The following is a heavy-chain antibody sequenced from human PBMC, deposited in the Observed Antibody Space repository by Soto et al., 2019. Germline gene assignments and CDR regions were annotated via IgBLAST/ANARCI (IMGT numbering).Heavy chain of an antibody. CDR1: GFTFSSYA. CDR2: ILYDGSNK. V-gene: IGHV3-30-3*01. D-gene: IGHD3-3*01. CDR3: ASGRRITIFGVVINRGMDV. J-gene: IGHJ6*02. Sequence: QVQLVESGGGVVQPGRSLRLSCAASGFTFSSYAMHWVRQAPGKGLEWVAVILYDGSNKYYADSVKGRFTISRDNSKNTLYLQMNSLRAEDTAVYYCASGRRITIFGVVINRGMDVWGQGTTVTVSS.